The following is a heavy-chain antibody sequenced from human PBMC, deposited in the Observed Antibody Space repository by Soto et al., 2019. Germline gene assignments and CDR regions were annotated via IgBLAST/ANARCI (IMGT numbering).Heavy chain of an antibody. V-gene: IGHV1-69*01. CDR1: GDTFSSFT. J-gene: IGHJ6*02. D-gene: IGHD3-22*01. Sequence: QVQLVQSGAEVKKPGSSVKVSCTASGDTFSSFTISWLRQAPGQGLEWMGGIIPVLGTTDYEQRYQCRVTRTADCSTSTADMELSSLISADTAVYDCATSSPYILLQWNMYYYAMDVWGQGTTVTVSS. CDR3: ATSSPYILLQWNMYYYAMDV. CDR2: IIPVLGTT.